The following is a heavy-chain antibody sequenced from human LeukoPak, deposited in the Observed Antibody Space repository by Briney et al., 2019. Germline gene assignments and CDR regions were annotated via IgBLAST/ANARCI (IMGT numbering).Heavy chain of an antibody. Sequence: GGSLRLSCAASGFTFSNYGMHWVRQTPGKGLEWVAFIRYDGSNKYYADSVKGRFTISRDNSKNTLYLQMNSLRAEDTAVYYCAKNIAAADSSGYYYYYMDVWGIGTTVTVSS. CDR3: AKNIAAADSSGYYYYYMDV. CDR2: IRYDGSNK. J-gene: IGHJ6*03. V-gene: IGHV3-30*02. D-gene: IGHD6-13*01. CDR1: GFTFSNYG.